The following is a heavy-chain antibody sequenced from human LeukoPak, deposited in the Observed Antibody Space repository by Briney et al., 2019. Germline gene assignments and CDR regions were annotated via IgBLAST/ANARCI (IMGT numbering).Heavy chain of an antibody. CDR3: AREEGDYYDSSGYPRDY. Sequence: SETLSLTCTVSGDSIITNSYYWGWIRQPPGKGLEWIGSIYYSGSTYYNPSLKSRVTISVDTSKNQFSLKLSSVTAADTAVYYCAREEGDYYDSSGYPRDYWGQGTLVTVSS. CDR2: IYYSGST. CDR1: GDSIITNSYY. V-gene: IGHV4-39*07. J-gene: IGHJ4*02. D-gene: IGHD3-22*01.